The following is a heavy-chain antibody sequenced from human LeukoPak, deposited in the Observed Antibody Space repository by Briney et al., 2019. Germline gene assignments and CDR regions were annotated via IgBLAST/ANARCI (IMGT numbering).Heavy chain of an antibody. D-gene: IGHD6-6*01. CDR2: INPNSGGT. CDR3: AVEYSSSSDLNFGY. CDR1: GYTFTGYY. Sequence: ASVKVSCKASGYTFTGYYMHWARQAPGQGLEWMGWINPNSGGTNYAQKFQGRVTMTRDTSISTAYMELSRLRSDDTAVYYCAVEYSSSSDLNFGYWGQGTLVTVSS. J-gene: IGHJ4*02. V-gene: IGHV1-2*02.